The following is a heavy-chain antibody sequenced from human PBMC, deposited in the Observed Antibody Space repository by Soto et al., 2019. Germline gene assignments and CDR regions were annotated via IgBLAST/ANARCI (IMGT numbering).Heavy chain of an antibody. J-gene: IGHJ5*02. V-gene: IGHV4-61*01. D-gene: IGHD3-22*01. CDR2: IYYSGST. CDR3: ARAHTYYYDSSGPNWFDP. CDR1: GGSVSSGSYY. Sequence: SETLSLTCTVSGGSVSSGSYYWSWIRQPPGKGLEWIGYIYYSGSTNYDPSLKSRVTISVDTSKNQFSLKLSSVTAADTAVYYCARAHTYYYDSSGPNWFDPWGQGTLVTVSS.